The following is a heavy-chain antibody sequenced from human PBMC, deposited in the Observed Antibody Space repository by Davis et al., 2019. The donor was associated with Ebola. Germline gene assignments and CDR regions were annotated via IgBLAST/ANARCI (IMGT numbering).Heavy chain of an antibody. CDR3: ARDADIVVVVAAGYFDY. CDR2: IRYDGSNK. D-gene: IGHD2-15*01. Sequence: GESLKISCAASGFTFSSYGMHWVRQAPGKGLEWVAVIRYDGSNKYYADSVKGRFTISRDNSKNTLYLQMNSLRAEDTAVYYCARDADIVVVVAAGYFDYWGQGTLVTVSS. J-gene: IGHJ4*02. CDR1: GFTFSSYG. V-gene: IGHV3-30*02.